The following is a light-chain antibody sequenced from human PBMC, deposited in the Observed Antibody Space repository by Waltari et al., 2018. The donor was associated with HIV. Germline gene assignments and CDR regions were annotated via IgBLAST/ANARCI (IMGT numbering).Light chain of an antibody. V-gene: IGLV1-51*01. CDR2: DND. CDR3: GTWDRSLGGGV. CDR1: SSNIGTDY. J-gene: IGLJ3*02. Sequence: QSVLTQPPSVSAAPGQKVAISCSVSSSNIGTDYVSWYQHVPGSAPKLLIYDNDKRPSGTPDRFPGSKSGTSATLDITGLQTGDGADYYCGTWDRSLGGGVFGGGTKLTVL.